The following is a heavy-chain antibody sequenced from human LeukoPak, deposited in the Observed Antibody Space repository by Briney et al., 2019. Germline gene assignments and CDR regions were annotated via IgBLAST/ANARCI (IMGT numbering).Heavy chain of an antibody. V-gene: IGHV3-30*18. CDR1: GFTFSSYG. CDR3: AKAPVGIAAAGRVLGDY. Sequence: GGSLRLSCAASGFTFSSYGMHWVRQAPGKGLEWVAVISYDGSNKYYADSVKGRFTISRDNSKNTLYLQMNSLRAEDTAVYYCAKAPVGIAAAGRVLGDYWGQGTLVTVSS. J-gene: IGHJ4*02. CDR2: ISYDGSNK. D-gene: IGHD6-13*01.